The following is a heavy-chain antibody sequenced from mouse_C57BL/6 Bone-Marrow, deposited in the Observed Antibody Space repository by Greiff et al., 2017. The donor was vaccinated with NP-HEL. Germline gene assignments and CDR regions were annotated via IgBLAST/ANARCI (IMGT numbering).Heavy chain of an antibody. Sequence: EVKLMESGGGLVQPGGSMKLSCVASGFTFSNYWMNWVRQSPEKGLEWVAQIRLKSDNYATHYAESVKGRFTISRDDSKSSVYLQMNNLRAEDTGIYYCTGGSGRFAYWGQGTLVTVSA. CDR2: IRLKSDNYAT. CDR3: TGGSGRFAY. V-gene: IGHV6-3*01. D-gene: IGHD3-1*01. J-gene: IGHJ3*01. CDR1: GFTFSNYW.